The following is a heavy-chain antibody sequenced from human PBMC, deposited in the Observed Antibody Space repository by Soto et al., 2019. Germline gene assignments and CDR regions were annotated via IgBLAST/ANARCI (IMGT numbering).Heavy chain of an antibody. D-gene: IGHD3-22*01. J-gene: IGHJ5*02. Sequence: QVQLQQWGAGLLKPSETLSLTCAVYGGSFSGYYWSWIRQPPGKGLEWIGEINHSGSTNYNPSLKSGVTISVDTSKNQFSLKLSSVTAADTAVYYCARGGGDTYYYDSSGYPTAWGQGTLVTVSS. CDR2: INHSGST. V-gene: IGHV4-34*01. CDR3: ARGGGDTYYYDSSGYPTA. CDR1: GGSFSGYY.